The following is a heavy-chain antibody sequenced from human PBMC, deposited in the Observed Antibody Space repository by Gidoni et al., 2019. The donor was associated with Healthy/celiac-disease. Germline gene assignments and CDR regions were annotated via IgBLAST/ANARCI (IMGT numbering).Heavy chain of an antibody. J-gene: IGHJ4*02. CDR3: AREMEGYNYGGTFDY. D-gene: IGHD5-12*01. CDR2: IIPSFGTA. Sequence: QVQLVQSGAEVKKPRSSVKVSCKASGGPFSSYAISWVRQAPGQGLEWMGGIIPSFGTANYAQKFQGRVTITADESTSTAYMELSSLRSEDTAVYYCAREMEGYNYGGTFDYWGQGTLVTVSS. CDR1: GGPFSSYA. V-gene: IGHV1-69*01.